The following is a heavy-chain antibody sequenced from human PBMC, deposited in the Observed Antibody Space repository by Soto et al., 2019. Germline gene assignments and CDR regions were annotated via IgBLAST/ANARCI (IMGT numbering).Heavy chain of an antibody. Sequence: SETLSLTCTVFRNSVSGGGYYWTWIRQPPGKGLEWIGYISITGDTTYNPSLRSRVTIAMHTSKNQFSLKLTSATAADTALYYCSRGGRYYPSMIWGPGTLVTVSS. D-gene: IGHD3-10*01. J-gene: IGHJ4*02. CDR1: RNSVSGGGYY. CDR2: ISITGDT. V-gene: IGHV4-61*08. CDR3: SRGGRYYPSMI.